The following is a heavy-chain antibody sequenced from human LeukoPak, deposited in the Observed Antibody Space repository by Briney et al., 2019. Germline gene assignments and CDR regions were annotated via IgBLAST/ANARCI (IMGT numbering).Heavy chain of an antibody. D-gene: IGHD5-12*01. V-gene: IGHV4-59*01. Sequence: NPSETLSLTCTVSGGSISSYYWNWIRQTPGKGLEWIGYIYDSGSTNYNPSLKSRVTISVDTSKNQFSLKLSSVTAADTAVYYCARGGSGYDSFYYYGMDVWGQGTTVTVSS. CDR2: IYDSGST. CDR1: GGSISSYY. CDR3: ARGGSGYDSFYYYGMDV. J-gene: IGHJ6*02.